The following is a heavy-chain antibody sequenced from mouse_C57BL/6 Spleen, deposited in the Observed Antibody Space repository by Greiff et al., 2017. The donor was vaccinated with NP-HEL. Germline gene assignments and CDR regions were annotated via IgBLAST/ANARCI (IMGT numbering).Heavy chain of an antibody. V-gene: IGHV1-15*01. Sequence: VQLQESGAELVRPGASVTLSCKASGYTFTDYEMHWVKQTPVHGLEWIGAIDPETGGTAYNQKFKGKAILTADKSSSTAYMELRSLTSEDSAVYYCTSRNWFAYWGQGTLVTVSA. CDR1: GYTFTDYE. CDR3: TSRNWFAY. J-gene: IGHJ3*01. CDR2: IDPETGGT.